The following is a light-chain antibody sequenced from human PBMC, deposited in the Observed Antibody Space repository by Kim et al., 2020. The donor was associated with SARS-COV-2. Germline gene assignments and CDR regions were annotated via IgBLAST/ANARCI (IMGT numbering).Light chain of an antibody. V-gene: IGKV3-15*01. J-gene: IGKJ4*01. CDR3: QQYNNWPPLT. CDR1: QSVSSN. Sequence: SPGETAPPSCRARQSVSSNLAWYQQKPGQAPRLLNYGASTRATGIPARFSGSGSGTDFTLTINSLQYEDFAVYYCQQYNNWPPLTFGGGTKVDIK. CDR2: GAS.